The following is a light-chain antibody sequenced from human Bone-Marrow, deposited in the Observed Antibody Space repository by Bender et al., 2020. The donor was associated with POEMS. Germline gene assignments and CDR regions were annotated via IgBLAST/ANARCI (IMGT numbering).Light chain of an antibody. J-gene: IGLJ2*01. Sequence: QSALTQPASVSGSPGQSITISCTVTSSDFGSYNLVSWYQQHPGKAPKLMIYEGRKRPSGVSNRFSGSESGNTASLTISGLQAEEEADYYCCSYAGSSTYVVFGGGTKLTVL. V-gene: IGLV2-23*01. CDR2: EGR. CDR1: SSDFGSYNL. CDR3: CSYAGSSTYVV.